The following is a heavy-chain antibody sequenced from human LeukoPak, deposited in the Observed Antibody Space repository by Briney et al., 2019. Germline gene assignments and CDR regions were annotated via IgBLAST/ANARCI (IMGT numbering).Heavy chain of an antibody. CDR3: ARGGPYYYDSSGYSFDY. V-gene: IGHV4-38-2*02. CDR2: IYHSGST. J-gene: IGHJ4*02. Sequence: SETLSLTCTVSGGSISSYYWSWIRQPPGKGLEWIGSIYHSGSTYYNPSLKSRVTISVDTSKNQFSLKLSSVTAADTAVYYCARGGPYYYDSSGYSFDYWGQGTLVTVSS. D-gene: IGHD3-22*01. CDR1: GGSISSYY.